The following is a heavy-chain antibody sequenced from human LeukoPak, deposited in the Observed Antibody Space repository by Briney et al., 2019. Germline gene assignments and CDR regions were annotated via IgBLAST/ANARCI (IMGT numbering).Heavy chain of an antibody. CDR2: IYGDGSFT. Sequence: GSLRLSCAASGFTFSNFWMHWVRQAPGKGLVWVALIYGDGSFTRYADSVKGRFTISRDNSKNTLYLQMNSLRAEDTAVYYCARDHTDAFDIWGQGTMVTVSS. CDR1: GFTFSNFW. J-gene: IGHJ3*02. CDR3: ARDHTDAFDI. V-gene: IGHV3-74*01.